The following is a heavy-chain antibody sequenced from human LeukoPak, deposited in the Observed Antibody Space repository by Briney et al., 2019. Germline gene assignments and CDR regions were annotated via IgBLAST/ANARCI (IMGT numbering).Heavy chain of an antibody. CDR3: ASGLVAAAGYKSYYYYYYMDV. CDR1: GFTFSSYW. Sequence: PGGSLRLSCAASGFTFSSYWMSWVRQAPGKGLEWVANIKQDGSEKYYVDSVKGRFTISRDNAKNSLYLRMNSLRAEDTAVYYCASGLVAAAGYKSYYYYYYMDVWGKGTTVTVSS. D-gene: IGHD6-13*01. V-gene: IGHV3-7*01. J-gene: IGHJ6*03. CDR2: IKQDGSEK.